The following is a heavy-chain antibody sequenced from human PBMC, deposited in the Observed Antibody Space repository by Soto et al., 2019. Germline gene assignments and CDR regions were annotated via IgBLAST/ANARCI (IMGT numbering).Heavy chain of an antibody. D-gene: IGHD6-13*01. V-gene: IGHV4-31*03. J-gene: IGHJ4*02. Sequence: SETLSLTCTVSGASISSGGYYWGWIRQHPGKGLEWIGFIYYIGTSYYNPSLESRITLSVDTSKNHFSLKLTSVTAADTAVYYCARPGGSGWFYFDSWGQGSQVTVSS. CDR2: IYYIGTS. CDR3: ARPGGSGWFYFDS. CDR1: GASISSGGYY.